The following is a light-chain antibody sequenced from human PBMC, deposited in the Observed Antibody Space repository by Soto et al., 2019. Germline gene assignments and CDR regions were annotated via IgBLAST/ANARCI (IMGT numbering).Light chain of an antibody. V-gene: IGLV1-51*01. CDR2: DDN. J-gene: IGLJ1*01. CDR3: GSWDSSLSAYV. Sequence: QPVLTQPPSVSAAPGRKVTISCSGSSSNIGGNSVSWYQQLPGTAPKLLIYDDNKRPSGIPDRFSGSKSGTSATLGITGFQTGDEADYYCGSWDSSLSAYVFGTGTKVTVL. CDR1: SSNIGGNS.